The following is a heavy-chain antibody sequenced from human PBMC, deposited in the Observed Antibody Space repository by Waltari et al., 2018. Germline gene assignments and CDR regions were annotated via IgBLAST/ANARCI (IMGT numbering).Heavy chain of an antibody. CDR3: ARGSSGYPYYFDY. Sequence: QVQLQESGPGLVKPSETLSLTCTVSGGSISSYYWRWIRQPPGKGLEWIGYIYYSGSTNYNPSLKSRVTISVDTSKNQFSLKLSSVTAADTAVYYCARGSSGYPYYFDYWGQGTLVTVSS. J-gene: IGHJ4*02. D-gene: IGHD3-22*01. CDR2: IYYSGST. CDR1: GGSISSYY. V-gene: IGHV4-59*01.